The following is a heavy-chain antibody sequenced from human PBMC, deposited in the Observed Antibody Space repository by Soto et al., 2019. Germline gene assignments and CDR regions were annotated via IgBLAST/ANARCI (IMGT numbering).Heavy chain of an antibody. CDR2: ISAYNSNT. Sequence: ASVKVSCKASGYTFTSYGISWVRQAPGQGLEWKGWISAYNSNTNYAQKLQGRVTMTTDTSTSTAYMELRSLRTEDTTEKYSARCVSTSCLGGWFDPWGQGTLVTVSS. CDR1: GYTFTSYG. J-gene: IGHJ5*02. V-gene: IGHV1-18*01. D-gene: IGHD2-2*01. CDR3: ARCVSTSCLGGWFDP.